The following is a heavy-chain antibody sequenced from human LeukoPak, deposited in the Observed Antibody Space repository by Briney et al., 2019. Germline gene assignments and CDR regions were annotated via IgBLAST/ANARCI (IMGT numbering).Heavy chain of an antibody. CDR1: GFTFDDYA. Sequence: GGSLRLSCAASGFTFDDYAMHWVRQAPGKGLEWVSLISGDGGSTYYADSVKGRFTISRDNSKNSLYLQMNSLRTEDTALYYCAKGPNPYCGSTSCYAPWGQGTLVTVSS. CDR2: ISGDGGST. D-gene: IGHD2-2*01. V-gene: IGHV3-43*02. CDR3: AKGPNPYCGSTSCYAP. J-gene: IGHJ5*02.